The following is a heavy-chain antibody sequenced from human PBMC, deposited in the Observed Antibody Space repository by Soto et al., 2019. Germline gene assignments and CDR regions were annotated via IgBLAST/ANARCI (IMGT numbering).Heavy chain of an antibody. D-gene: IGHD6-13*01. CDR1: GGTFSSYA. J-gene: IGHJ6*02. Sequence: QVQLVQSGAEVKKPGSSVKVSCKASGGTFSSYAISWVRQAPGQGLEWMGGIIPIFGTANYAQKFQGRVTITADKSTSTAYMEVSSLRSEDTDVYYCARGAIAAAGTRYYYYYYGMDVWGQGTTGTVSS. CDR2: IIPIFGTA. CDR3: ARGAIAAAGTRYYYYYYGMDV. V-gene: IGHV1-69*06.